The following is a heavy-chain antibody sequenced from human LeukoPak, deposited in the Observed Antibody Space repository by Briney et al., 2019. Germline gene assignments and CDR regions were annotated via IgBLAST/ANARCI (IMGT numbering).Heavy chain of an antibody. CDR3: AKNYYGSGSYSTYYYYYMDV. V-gene: IGHV1-18*01. Sequence: GASVKVSCKASVYTFTSYGISWVRQAPGQGLEWMGWISAYNGNTNYAQKLQGRVTMTTDTSTSTAYMELRSLRSDDTAVYYCAKNYYGSGSYSTYYYYYMDVWGKGTTVTVSS. CDR2: ISAYNGNT. J-gene: IGHJ6*03. CDR1: VYTFTSYG. D-gene: IGHD3-10*01.